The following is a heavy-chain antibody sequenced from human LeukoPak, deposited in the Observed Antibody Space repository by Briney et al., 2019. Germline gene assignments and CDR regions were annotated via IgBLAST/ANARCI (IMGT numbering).Heavy chain of an antibody. V-gene: IGHV4-61*02. CDR1: GVSISSGSYY. Sequence: SETLSLTCTVSGVSISSGSYYWSWIGQPAGKGLEWNGRIYTSGSTNYNPSLKSRVTISVDTSKNQFSLKLSSVTAADTAVYYCARLVVVPAATYYYYYYMDVWGKGTTVTISS. CDR3: ARLVVVPAATYYYYYYMDV. CDR2: IYTSGST. D-gene: IGHD2-2*01. J-gene: IGHJ6*03.